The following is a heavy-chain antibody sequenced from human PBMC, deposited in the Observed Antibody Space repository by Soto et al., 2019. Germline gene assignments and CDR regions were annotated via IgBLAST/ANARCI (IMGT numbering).Heavy chain of an antibody. CDR3: ARDPGGTDFAEWTYYFDY. J-gene: IGHJ4*02. Sequence: QVQLVESGGGVVQPGRSLRLSCAASGFTFSSYAMHWVRQAPGKGLEWVAVISYDGSNKYYADSVKGRFTISRDNSKNTLYLQMNRLRAEDTAVEYCARDPGGTDFAEWTYYFDYWGQGTLVTVSS. V-gene: IGHV3-30-3*01. CDR1: GFTFSSYA. CDR2: ISYDGSNK. D-gene: IGHD3-3*01.